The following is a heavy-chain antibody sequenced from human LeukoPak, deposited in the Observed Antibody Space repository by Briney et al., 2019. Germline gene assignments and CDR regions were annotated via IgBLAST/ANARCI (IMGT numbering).Heavy chain of an antibody. D-gene: IGHD3-22*01. J-gene: IGHJ4*02. CDR1: GFTFSSYE. V-gene: IGHV3-48*01. Sequence: GGSLRLSCAASGFTFSSYEMNWVRQAPGKGLEWVSYISSSSTTIYYADSVKGRFTISRDNAKNSLYLQMNSLRAEDTAVYYCARVLQKRNYDSSVYYGYWGQGTLVTVSS. CDR3: ARVLQKRNYDSSVYYGY. CDR2: ISSSSTTI.